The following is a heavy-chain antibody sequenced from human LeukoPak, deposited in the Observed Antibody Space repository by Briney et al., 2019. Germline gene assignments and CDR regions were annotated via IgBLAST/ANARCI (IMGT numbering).Heavy chain of an antibody. CDR2: IIPILCRG. J-gene: IGHJ6*02. CDR3: ARADIGYGGHALGSPYYYYGMDV. V-gene: IGHV1-69*08. D-gene: IGHD5-12*01. Sequence: ASVKVSCKASGGTFSSYTISWVRQAPGQGLEWMGRIIPILCRGNYAQKSQGRVTITADKSTSTAYMELSSLRSEDTAVYYCARADIGYGGHALGSPYYYYGMDVWRQGTTVTVSS. CDR1: GGTFSSYT.